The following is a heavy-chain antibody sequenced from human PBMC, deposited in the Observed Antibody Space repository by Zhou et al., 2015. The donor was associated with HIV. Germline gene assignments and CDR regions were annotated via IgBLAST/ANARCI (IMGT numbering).Heavy chain of an antibody. J-gene: IGHJ2*01. D-gene: IGHD3-10*01. CDR2: IIPIFGTA. V-gene: IGHV1-69*01. CDR1: GGTFSSYA. Sequence: QMQLVQSGAEVKKPGSSVKVSCKASGGTFSSYAISWVRQAPGQGLEWMGGIIPIFGTANYAQKFQGRVTITADESTSTAYMELSSLRSEDTAVYYCARPAQTYYYGSGSYYNWYFDLWGRGTLVTVSS. CDR3: ARPAQTYYYGSGSYYNWYFDL.